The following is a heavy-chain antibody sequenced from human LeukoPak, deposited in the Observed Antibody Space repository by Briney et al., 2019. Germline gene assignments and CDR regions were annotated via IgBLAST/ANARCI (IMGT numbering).Heavy chain of an antibody. Sequence: GGSLILSCAASGYSFSNYWMHWVRQAPGKGLVWVSHINNDGSSTNYAACVKGRFTVSRDNAKNTLYLQMNSLRAEDTAMYYCARDNGGIDYWGQGALVTVSS. CDR1: GYSFSNYW. V-gene: IGHV3-74*01. CDR3: ARDNGGIDY. J-gene: IGHJ4*02. CDR2: INNDGSST. D-gene: IGHD4-23*01.